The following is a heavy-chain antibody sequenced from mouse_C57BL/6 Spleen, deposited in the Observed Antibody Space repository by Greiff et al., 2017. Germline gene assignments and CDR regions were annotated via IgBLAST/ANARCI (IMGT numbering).Heavy chain of an antibody. Sequence: QVQLQQSGPELVKPGASVKISCKASGYAFSSSWLNWVKQRPGKGLEWIGRIYPGDGDTNYNGKFKGKATLTADKSSSTAYMQLSSLTSEDSAVYCCAGFITTVVADAYWGQGTLVTVSA. CDR3: AGFITTVVADAY. CDR2: IYPGDGDT. J-gene: IGHJ3*01. CDR1: GYAFSSSW. D-gene: IGHD1-1*01. V-gene: IGHV1-82*01.